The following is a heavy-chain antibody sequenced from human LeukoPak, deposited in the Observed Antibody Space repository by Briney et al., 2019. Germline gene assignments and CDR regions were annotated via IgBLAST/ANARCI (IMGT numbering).Heavy chain of an antibody. CDR1: GFTFSSYW. J-gene: IGHJ4*02. CDR2: IKQDGSEK. Sequence: PGGSQRLSCAASGFTFSSYWMSWVRQAPGKGLEWVANIKQDGSEKYYVDSVKGRFTISRDNAKNSLYLQMNSLRAEDTAVYYCASETTVPIYYFDFWGQGTLVTVSS. V-gene: IGHV3-7*01. D-gene: IGHD4-17*01. CDR3: ASETTVPIYYFDF.